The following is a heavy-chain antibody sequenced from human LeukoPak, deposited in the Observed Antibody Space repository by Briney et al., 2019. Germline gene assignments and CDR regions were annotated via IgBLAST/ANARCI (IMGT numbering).Heavy chain of an antibody. D-gene: IGHD2-2*01. Sequence: GASVKVSCKASGGTFSSYAISWVRQAPGQGLEWMGGIIPIFGTANYAQKFQGRVTITADESTSTAYMELSSLRSEDTAVYYCARDSKDIVVVPAASPQYGMDVWGQGTTVTVSS. J-gene: IGHJ6*02. V-gene: IGHV1-69*13. CDR2: IIPIFGTA. CDR3: ARDSKDIVVVPAASPQYGMDV. CDR1: GGTFSSYA.